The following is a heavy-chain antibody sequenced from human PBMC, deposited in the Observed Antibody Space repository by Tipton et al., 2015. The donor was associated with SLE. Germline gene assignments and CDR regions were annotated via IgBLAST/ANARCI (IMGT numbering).Heavy chain of an antibody. Sequence: RSLRLSCATSGFTFSSYEMIWVRQAPGKGLEWVAVIWYDGSNKYYADSVKGRFTISRDNSKNTLYLQMNSLRAEDTAVYYCATQLTTVTGFDYWGQGTLVTVSS. CDR2: IWYDGSNK. CDR1: GFTFSSYE. CDR3: ATQLTTVTGFDY. V-gene: IGHV3-33*08. D-gene: IGHD4-17*01. J-gene: IGHJ4*02.